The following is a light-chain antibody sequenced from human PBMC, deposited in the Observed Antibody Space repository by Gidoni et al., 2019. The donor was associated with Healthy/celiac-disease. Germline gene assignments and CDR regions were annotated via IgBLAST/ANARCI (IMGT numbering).Light chain of an antibody. Sequence: QSVLTQPPSASGTPGQRVTISCSGSSSNIGSNYVYWYQQLPGPAPKLLIYRNKQRPSGVPDRFSGSKSGTSASLAISGLRSEDEADYYCAAWDDSLRKVFGGGTKLTVL. V-gene: IGLV1-47*01. CDR2: RNK. CDR1: SSNIGSNY. CDR3: AAWDDSLRKV. J-gene: IGLJ3*02.